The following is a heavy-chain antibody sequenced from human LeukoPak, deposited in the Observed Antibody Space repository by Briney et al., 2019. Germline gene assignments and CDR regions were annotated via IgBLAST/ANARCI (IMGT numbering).Heavy chain of an antibody. CDR2: MNPNSGNT. Sequence: ASVKVSCKAAGYTFTSYDINWVRQATGQGLEWMGWMNPNSGNTGYAQKFQGRGTMTRNTSISTAYMELSSLRSEDTAVYYCARVDGGYAVYNWFDTWGQGTLVTVSS. J-gene: IGHJ5*02. V-gene: IGHV1-8*01. CDR3: ARVDGGYAVYNWFDT. CDR1: GYTFTSYD. D-gene: IGHD5-12*01.